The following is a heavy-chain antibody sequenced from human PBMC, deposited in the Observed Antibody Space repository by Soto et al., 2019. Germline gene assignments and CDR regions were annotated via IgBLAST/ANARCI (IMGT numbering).Heavy chain of an antibody. CDR3: ARGPPGARRLYFQH. Sequence: SETLSLTCAVYGGSFSGYYWSWIRQPPGKGLEWIGEINHSESTNYNPSLKSRVTISVDTSKNQFSLKLSSVTAADTAVYYCARGPPGARRLYFQHWGQGTLVTVSS. J-gene: IGHJ1*01. V-gene: IGHV4-34*01. D-gene: IGHD6-6*01. CDR1: GGSFSGYY. CDR2: INHSEST.